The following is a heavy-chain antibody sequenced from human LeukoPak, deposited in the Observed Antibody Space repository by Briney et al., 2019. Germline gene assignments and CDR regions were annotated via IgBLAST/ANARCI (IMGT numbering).Heavy chain of an antibody. D-gene: IGHD5-12*01. J-gene: IGHJ4*02. V-gene: IGHV1-2*02. CDR3: ARTNSGYDFIPDY. CDR1: GYTFTGYY. CDR2: IHPNSGGT. Sequence: GSVKVSCKASGYTFTGYYMHWVRQAPGQGLEWMGWIHPNSGGTNYAQKFQGRGTMTRDTSLSTAYMELSRLRSDDTAVYYCARTNSGYDFIPDYWGQGTLVTVP.